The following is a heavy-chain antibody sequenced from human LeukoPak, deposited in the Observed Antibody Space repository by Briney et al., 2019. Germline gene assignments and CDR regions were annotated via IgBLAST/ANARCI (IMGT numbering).Heavy chain of an antibody. CDR3: ARTPWKLLTWFDP. CDR2: IYYSGST. J-gene: IGHJ5*02. D-gene: IGHD1-26*01. CDR1: GGSISSYY. Sequence: PSETLSLTCTVSGGSISSYYWSWIRRPPGKGLEWIGYIYYSGSTNYNPSLKSRVTISVDTSKNQFSLKLSSVTAADTAVYYCARTPWKLLTWFDPWGQGTLVTVSS. V-gene: IGHV4-59*08.